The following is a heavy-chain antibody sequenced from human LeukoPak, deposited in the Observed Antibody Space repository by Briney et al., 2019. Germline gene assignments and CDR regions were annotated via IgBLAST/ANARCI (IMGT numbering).Heavy chain of an antibody. CDR2: ISGSGGTT. D-gene: IGHD4-17*01. Sequence: SGGSLRLSCAASGFTFSSYTMNWVRQAPGMGLEWVSSISGSGGTTHYADSMKGRFAISRDKSKNTVYLHMDSLRAEDTAIYYCARDSQTLTTVTNWFDPWGQGTLVTVSS. J-gene: IGHJ5*02. CDR3: ARDSQTLTTVTNWFDP. CDR1: GFTFSSYT. V-gene: IGHV3-23*01.